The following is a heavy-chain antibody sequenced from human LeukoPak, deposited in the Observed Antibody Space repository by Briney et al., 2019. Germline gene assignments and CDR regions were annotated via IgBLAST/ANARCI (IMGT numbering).Heavy chain of an antibody. D-gene: IGHD5-18*01. V-gene: IGHV1-69*13. J-gene: IGHJ5*02. Sequence: ASVKVSCKASGGTFSSYAISWVRQAPGQGLEWMGGIIPIFGTANYAQKFQGRVTITADESTSTAYMELSSLRSGDTAVYYCARQTEYSYGTWGQGTLVTVSS. CDR3: ARQTEYSYGT. CDR2: IIPIFGTA. CDR1: GGTFSSYA.